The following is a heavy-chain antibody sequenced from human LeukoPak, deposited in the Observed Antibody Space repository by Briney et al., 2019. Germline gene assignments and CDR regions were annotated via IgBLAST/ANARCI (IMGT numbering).Heavy chain of an antibody. CDR2: MNPNSGNT. Sequence: ASVKVSCKASAYTFTSYDINWVRQVTGQGLEWMGWMNPNSGNTGYAQRFQGRVTMTRDNSISTAYMELSNLTPEDTAVYFCARVSGFERKDSFSYWGQGTLVTVSS. V-gene: IGHV1-8*01. J-gene: IGHJ4*02. CDR1: AYTFTSYD. D-gene: IGHD5-12*01. CDR3: ARVSGFERKDSFSY.